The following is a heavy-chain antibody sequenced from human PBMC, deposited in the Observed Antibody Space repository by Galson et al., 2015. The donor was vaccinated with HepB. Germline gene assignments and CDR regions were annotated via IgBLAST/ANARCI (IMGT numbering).Heavy chain of an antibody. CDR1: GGSISSYY. CDR3: ARGGAYSSGWLDAGVLNWFHP. CDR2: IYYSGST. J-gene: IGHJ5*02. D-gene: IGHD6-19*01. Sequence: CTVSGGSISSYYWSWIRQPPGKGLEWIGYIYYSGSTNYNPSLKSRVTISVDTSKNQFSLKLSSVTAADTAVYYCARGGAYSSGWLDAGVLNWFHPWGQGTLVTVSS. V-gene: IGHV4-59*01.